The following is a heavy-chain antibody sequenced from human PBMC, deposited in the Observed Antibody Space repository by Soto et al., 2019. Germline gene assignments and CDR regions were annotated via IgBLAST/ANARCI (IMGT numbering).Heavy chain of an antibody. Sequence: QITLKESGPTLVKPTQTLTLTCTFSGFSLSTSGVGVGWIRQPPGKALEWLALIYWDDDKRYSPSLKSRLTIXKXXSKNQVVLTMTNMDPVDTATYYCAHRRGYSGCFDFWGHGTLVTVSS. CDR2: IYWDDDK. V-gene: IGHV2-5*02. J-gene: IGHJ4*01. D-gene: IGHD5-12*01. CDR1: GFSLSTSGVG. CDR3: AHRRGYSGCFDF.